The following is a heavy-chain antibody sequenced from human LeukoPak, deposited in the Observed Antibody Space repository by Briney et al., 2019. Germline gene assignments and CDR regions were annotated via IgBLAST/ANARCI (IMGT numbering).Heavy chain of an antibody. Sequence: ASVKVSRKASGYTFTSYGISWVRQAHGQGLEWMGWISAYNGNTNYAQKLQGRVTMTTDTSTSTAYMELRSLRSDDTAVYYCARRGIYQVLWGYYYYGMDVWGQGTTVTVSS. CDR2: ISAYNGNT. V-gene: IGHV1-18*01. D-gene: IGHD2-2*01. CDR3: ARRGIYQVLWGYYYYGMDV. J-gene: IGHJ6*02. CDR1: GYTFTSYG.